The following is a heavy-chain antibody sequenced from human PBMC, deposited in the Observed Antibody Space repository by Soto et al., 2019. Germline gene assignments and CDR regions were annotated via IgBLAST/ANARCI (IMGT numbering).Heavy chain of an antibody. Sequence: PGGSLRLSCAASGFTFSNYAMHWVRQAPGKGLEWVALTSYDGNNEYYTDSVKGRFTISRDNSKNTLFLQMNSQRPEDTAVYYCEKDKGVFNRAPSSFDYSGTGALVTVST. V-gene: IGHV3-30*18. CDR1: GFTFSNYA. D-gene: IGHD3-16*01. J-gene: IGHJ4*02. CDR3: EKDKGVFNRAPSSFDY. CDR2: TSYDGNNE.